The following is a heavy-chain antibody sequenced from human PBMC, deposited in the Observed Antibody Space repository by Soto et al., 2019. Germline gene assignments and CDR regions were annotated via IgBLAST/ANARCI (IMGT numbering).Heavy chain of an antibody. Sequence: SVKVSCKASGFTFTSSAMQWVRQARGQRLEWIGWIVVGSGNTNYAQKFQERVTITRDTSTSTAYMELSSLRSEDTAVYYCAAVGHRGFVEWLTYGWGQGTPVTVSS. J-gene: IGHJ4*02. CDR1: GFTFTSSA. CDR3: AAVGHRGFVEWLTYG. CDR2: IVVGSGNT. V-gene: IGHV1-58*02. D-gene: IGHD3-3*01.